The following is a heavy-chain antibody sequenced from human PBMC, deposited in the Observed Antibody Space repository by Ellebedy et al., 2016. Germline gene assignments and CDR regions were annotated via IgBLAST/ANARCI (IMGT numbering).Heavy chain of an antibody. V-gene: IGHV4-4*07. J-gene: IGHJ4*02. CDR2: IYTSGST. CDR3: ASPPDY. CDR1: GGSISSYY. Sequence: SETLSLXXTVSGGSISSYYWSWIRQPAGKGLEWIGRIYTSGSTNYNPSLKSRVTISVDTSKNQFSLKLSPVTAADTAVYYCASPPDYWGQGTLVTVSS.